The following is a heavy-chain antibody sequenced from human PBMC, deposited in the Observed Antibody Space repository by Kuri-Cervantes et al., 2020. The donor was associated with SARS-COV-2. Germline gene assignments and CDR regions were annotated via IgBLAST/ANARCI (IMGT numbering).Heavy chain of an antibody. CDR1: GFTFSSYS. CDR3: ARDVIAVAGTDYYYGMDV. J-gene: IGHJ6*02. V-gene: IGHV3-66*01. CDR2: IYSGGST. Sequence: GGSLRLSCAASGFTFSSYSMNWVRQAPGKGLEWVSVIYSGGSTYYADSVKGRFTISRDNSKNTLYLQMNSLRAEDTAVYYCARDVIAVAGTDYYYGMDVWGQGTTVTVSS. D-gene: IGHD6-19*01.